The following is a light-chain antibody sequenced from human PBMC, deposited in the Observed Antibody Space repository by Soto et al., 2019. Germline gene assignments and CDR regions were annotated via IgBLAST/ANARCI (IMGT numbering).Light chain of an antibody. CDR1: QNIDMY. Sequence: DIQMTQSPSTLSASAGDRVTITCRASQNIDMYLAWYQQKPGQAPSLLIYRASSLQSGVPSRFSGSGSGTEFTLTISRLQPDDFAPYDCQQSITYPWTFGQGTKVDIK. CDR3: QQSITYPWT. CDR2: RAS. V-gene: IGKV1-5*03. J-gene: IGKJ1*01.